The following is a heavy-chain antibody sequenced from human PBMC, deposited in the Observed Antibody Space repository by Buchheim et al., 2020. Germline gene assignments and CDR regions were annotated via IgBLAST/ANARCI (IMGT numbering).Heavy chain of an antibody. Sequence: QVQLQQWGAGLLKPSETLSLTCAVYGGSFSGYYWSWIRQPPGKGLEWVGEINHSGSTNYNPSLKSRVTKSVDTSKNQFSLKLSSVTAADTAVYYCARGSRGQWLVLRWFDPWGQGTL. J-gene: IGHJ5*02. CDR1: GGSFSGYY. CDR3: ARGSRGQWLVLRWFDP. V-gene: IGHV4-34*01. D-gene: IGHD6-19*01. CDR2: INHSGST.